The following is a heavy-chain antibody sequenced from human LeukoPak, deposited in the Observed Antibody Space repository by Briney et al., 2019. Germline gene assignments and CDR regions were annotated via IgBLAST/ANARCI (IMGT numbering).Heavy chain of an antibody. CDR2: IYYSGST. CDR1: GGSISSSSYS. CDR3: ARHTEDATGDWFDP. V-gene: IGHV4-39*01. Sequence: SETLSLTCTVSGGSISSSSYSWGWIRQPPGKGLEWIGSIYYSGSTYYNPSLKSRVTISVDTSKNQFSLKLSSVTAADTAVYYCARHTEDATGDWFDPWGQGTLVTVSS. D-gene: IGHD3-10*01. J-gene: IGHJ5*02.